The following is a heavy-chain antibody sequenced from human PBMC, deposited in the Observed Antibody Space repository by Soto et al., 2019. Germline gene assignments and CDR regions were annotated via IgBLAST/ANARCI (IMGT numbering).Heavy chain of an antibody. V-gene: IGHV3-21*01. D-gene: IGHD6-6*01. CDR1: GFTFSSYS. Sequence: EVQLVESGGGLVKPGGSLRLSCAASGFTFSSYSMIWVRQAPGKGLEWVSSISSSSSYIYYADSVKGRFTISRDNAKNSLYLQMNSLRAEDTAVYYCAREVGSSSSEFDYWGQGTLVTVSS. CDR2: ISSSSSYI. J-gene: IGHJ4*02. CDR3: AREVGSSSSEFDY.